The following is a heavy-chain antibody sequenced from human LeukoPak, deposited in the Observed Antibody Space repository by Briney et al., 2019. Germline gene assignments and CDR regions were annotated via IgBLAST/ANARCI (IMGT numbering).Heavy chain of an antibody. J-gene: IGHJ3*02. V-gene: IGHV3-7*03. D-gene: IGHD2-15*01. CDR3: AGDCSGGSCFDAFDI. CDR2: IKHDGSQK. CDR1: GFIFSSYW. Sequence: GGSLRLSCAASGFIFSSYWMSWVRQAPGKGLEWVANIKHDGSQKYYVDSVKGRFTISRDNAKNSLFLQMNSLRAEDTAVYYCAGDCSGGSCFDAFDIWGQGTMVTVSS.